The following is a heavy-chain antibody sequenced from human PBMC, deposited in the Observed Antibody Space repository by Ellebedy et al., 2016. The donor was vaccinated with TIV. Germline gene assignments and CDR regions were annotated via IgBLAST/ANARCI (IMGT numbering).Heavy chain of an antibody. D-gene: IGHD5-24*01. CDR2: INHSGST. CDR3: ARFGWRWLQSGFDY. Sequence: GSLRLSCAVYGGSFSGYYWSWIRQPPGKGLEWIGEINHSGSTNYNPSLKSRVTISVDTSKNQFSLKLSSVTAADTAVYYCARFGWRWLQSGFDYWGQGTLVTVSS. CDR1: GGSFSGYY. V-gene: IGHV4-34*01. J-gene: IGHJ4*02.